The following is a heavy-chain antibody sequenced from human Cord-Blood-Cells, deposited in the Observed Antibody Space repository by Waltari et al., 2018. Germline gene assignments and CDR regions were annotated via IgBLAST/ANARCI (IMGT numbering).Heavy chain of an antibody. CDR2: ISYDGSNK. J-gene: IGHJ4*02. Sequence: QVQLVESAGGVVQPGRCLRLSCAASGFTFSSYGMHWVREAPGKGLEWVAVISYDGSNKYYADSVKGRFTISRDNSKNTLYLQMNSLRAEDTAVYYCAKDRLGAFDYWGRGTLVTVSS. V-gene: IGHV3-30*18. CDR3: AKDRLGAFDY. CDR1: GFTFSSYG. D-gene: IGHD3-16*01.